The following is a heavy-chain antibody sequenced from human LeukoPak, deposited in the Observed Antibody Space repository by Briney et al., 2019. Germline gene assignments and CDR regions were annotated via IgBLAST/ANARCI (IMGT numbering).Heavy chain of an antibody. CDR3: ARGGHWFDP. J-gene: IGHJ5*02. CDR1: GINLRTYW. CDR2: IDREGDTK. Sequence: GGALRPSLAAPGINLRTYWKALGRPAPGEGLMWVSRIDREGDTKNYVDSVEGRFTISRDNAKNTLYLQMNTLRAEDTAVYYCARGGHWFDPWGQGTLVTVSS. V-gene: IGHV3-74*01.